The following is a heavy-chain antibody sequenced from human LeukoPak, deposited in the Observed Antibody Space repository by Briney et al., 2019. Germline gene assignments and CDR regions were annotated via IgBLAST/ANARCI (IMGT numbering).Heavy chain of an antibody. CDR3: TTIQDRWFGVGFDY. CDR2: IKSKTDGQTT. Sequence: GGSLRLSCAASGFTFSNAWMSWVRQAPGKGLEWVGRIKSKTDGQTTDYAAPVKGRFTISRDDSKNTLYLQMHSLKTEDTAVYYCTTIQDRWFGVGFDYWGQGTLVTVSS. V-gene: IGHV3-15*01. J-gene: IGHJ4*02. D-gene: IGHD3-10*01. CDR1: GFTFSNAW.